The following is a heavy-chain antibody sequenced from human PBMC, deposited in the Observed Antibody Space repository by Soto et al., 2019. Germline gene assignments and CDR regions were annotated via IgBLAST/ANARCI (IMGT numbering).Heavy chain of an antibody. V-gene: IGHV4-38-2*01. J-gene: IGHJ4*02. D-gene: IGHD1-26*01. Sequence: SETLSLTCVVSNFSISSGYYWGWIRQSPGKGLEWIASIYRSGTTSYNPSLKSRVTISVDPSKNQFSLMLTAVTAADTAVYYCARTQSGSYYSVFNYWGRGSLVTVSS. CDR3: ARTQSGSYYSVFNY. CDR1: NFSISSGYY. CDR2: IYRSGTT.